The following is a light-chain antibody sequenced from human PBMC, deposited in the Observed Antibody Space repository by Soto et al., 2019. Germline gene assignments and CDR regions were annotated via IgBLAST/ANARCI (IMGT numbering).Light chain of an antibody. Sequence: EIVLTQSPGTLSLSPGERATLSCRASQSISSSYLAWYQQKTGQAPRLLIFGASSRATGIPVRFRGSGSGTEFTLTISRLEPDDFAVYYCQRYGGLFGQGTKVEIK. CDR2: GAS. V-gene: IGKV3-20*01. J-gene: IGKJ1*01. CDR3: QRYGGL. CDR1: QSISSSY.